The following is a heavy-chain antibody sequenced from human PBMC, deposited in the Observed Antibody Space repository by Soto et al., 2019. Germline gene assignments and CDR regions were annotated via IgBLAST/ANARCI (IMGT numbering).Heavy chain of an antibody. CDR3: GRVTYDTSEYPSNYFDY. Sequence: AASVKVSCKASGYNFNNYEMHWVRQAPGQRLEWMGWINPGNGNTKHSPKFQGRLSITRDRSTSTAYMELSSLRYEDTAVYYCGRVTYDTSEYPSNYFDYWGQGALVTVSS. D-gene: IGHD3-22*01. J-gene: IGHJ4*02. V-gene: IGHV1-3*01. CDR1: GYNFNNYE. CDR2: INPGNGNT.